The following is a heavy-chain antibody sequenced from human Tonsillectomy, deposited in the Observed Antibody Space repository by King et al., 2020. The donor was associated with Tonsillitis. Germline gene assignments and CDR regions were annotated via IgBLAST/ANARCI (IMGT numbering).Heavy chain of an antibody. CDR3: AKSEHPNLPVYFDY. V-gene: IGHV3-23*04. Sequence: VQLVESGGGLVQPGGSLRLSCAASGFTFSSYAMSWVRQAPGKGLEWVSAISGSGGRTYYADSVKGRLTISRDNSKKTLYLQMNSLRAEETAVYYCAKSEHPNLPVYFDYWGQGTLVTVSS. CDR2: ISGSGGRT. D-gene: IGHD1/OR15-1a*01. J-gene: IGHJ4*02. CDR1: GFTFSSYA.